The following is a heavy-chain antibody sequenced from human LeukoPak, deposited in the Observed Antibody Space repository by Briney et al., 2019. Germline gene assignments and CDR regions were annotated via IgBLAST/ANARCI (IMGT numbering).Heavy chain of an antibody. CDR1: GFSFSSYA. J-gene: IGHJ5*02. V-gene: IGHV3-23*01. Sequence: GGSLRLSCAASGFSFSSYAMSWVRQAPGKGLEWVSAISGSGGSTYYADSVKGRFTISRDNSKNTLYLQMNSLRAEDTAVYYCAKRELGFGGNWFDPWGQGTLVTVSS. CDR2: ISGSGGST. D-gene: IGHD3-10*01. CDR3: AKRELGFGGNWFDP.